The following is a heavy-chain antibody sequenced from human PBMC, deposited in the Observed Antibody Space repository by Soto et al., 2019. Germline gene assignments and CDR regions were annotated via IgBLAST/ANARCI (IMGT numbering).Heavy chain of an antibody. Sequence: EVQLVESGGGLVQPGGSLRLSCAASGFTFSGYSMNWVRQAPGKGLEWVSYISSSSRTIYYADSVKGRFTISRDNANNSLYLQMNSLRDEDTAVYYFARDIGCSGGSCYAYGMDVWGQGTTVTGSS. CDR2: ISSSSRTI. D-gene: IGHD2-15*01. V-gene: IGHV3-48*02. CDR3: ARDIGCSGGSCYAYGMDV. CDR1: GFTFSGYS. J-gene: IGHJ6*02.